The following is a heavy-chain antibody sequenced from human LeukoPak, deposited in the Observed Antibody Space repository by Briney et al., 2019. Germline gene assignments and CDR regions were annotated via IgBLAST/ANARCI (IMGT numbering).Heavy chain of an antibody. CDR2: ISPGDSDT. CDR3: AIAYGDRLYYFDY. V-gene: IGHV5-51*01. CDR1: GYRFTSYW. J-gene: IGHJ4*02. Sequence: GEPLQISWKGSGYRFTSYWIGWVRQMPGKGLEWMGIISPGDSDTRYTPSFQGQVTISADKSISTAYLQWSSLKASDTAMYYCAIAYGDRLYYFDYWGQGTLVTVSS. D-gene: IGHD4-17*01.